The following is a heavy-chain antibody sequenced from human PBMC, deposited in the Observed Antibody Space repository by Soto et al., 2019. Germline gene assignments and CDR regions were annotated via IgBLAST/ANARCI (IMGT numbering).Heavy chain of an antibody. Sequence: SQTLSLTCAISGDSVSSNSAAWNWIRQSPSRGLEWLGRTYYTSKWYNDYAVSVKSRITINPDTSKNQFSLQLNSVTPEDTAVYYCARDSRGYCSGGRCYIPPSGTWGQGTLVTVAS. J-gene: IGHJ5*02. D-gene: IGHD2-15*01. V-gene: IGHV6-1*01. CDR2: TYYTSKWYN. CDR3: ARDSRGYCSGGRCYIPPSGT. CDR1: GDSVSSNSAA.